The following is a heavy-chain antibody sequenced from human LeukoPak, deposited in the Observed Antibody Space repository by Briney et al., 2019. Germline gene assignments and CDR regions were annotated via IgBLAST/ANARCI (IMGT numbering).Heavy chain of an antibody. V-gene: IGHV4-38-2*01. D-gene: IGHD5-18*01. CDR3: ARDTAILDAFDI. Sequence: SETLSLTCAVSGYSISSGYYWGWIRQPPGKGLEWIGSIYHSGSTYYNPSLKRRVTISVDTSKNQFSLKLSSVTAADTAVYYCARDTAILDAFDIWGQGTMVTVSS. CDR1: GYSISSGYY. CDR2: IYHSGST. J-gene: IGHJ3*02.